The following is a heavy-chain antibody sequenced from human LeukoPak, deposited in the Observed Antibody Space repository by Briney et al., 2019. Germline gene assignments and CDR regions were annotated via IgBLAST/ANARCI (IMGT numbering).Heavy chain of an antibody. CDR2: IKSDGST. CDR1: GFTFSTYW. J-gene: IGHJ1*01. V-gene: IGHV3-74*01. CDR3: ARAPSEIGGYYPEYFRH. Sequence: TGGSPRLSCAASGFTFSTYWMHWARQAPGKGLVWVSRIKSDGSTNYADSVKGRFTISRDNAKNTVSMQMNSLRPEDTGVYYCARAPSEIGGYYPEYFRHWGQGTLVTVSS. D-gene: IGHD3-22*01.